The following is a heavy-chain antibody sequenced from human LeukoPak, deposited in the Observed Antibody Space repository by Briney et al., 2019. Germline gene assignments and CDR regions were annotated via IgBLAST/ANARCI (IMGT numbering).Heavy chain of an antibody. J-gene: IGHJ4*02. V-gene: IGHV1-69*05. Sequence: SVKVSCRGPGGTFSSYAISWVRQAPGQGLEWMGRIIPIFGTANYAQKFQGRVTITTDESTSTAYMELSSLRSEDTAVYYCARLDYGDYEDSYWGQGTLVTVSS. CDR2: IIPIFGTA. D-gene: IGHD4-17*01. CDR1: GGTFSSYA. CDR3: ARLDYGDYEDSY.